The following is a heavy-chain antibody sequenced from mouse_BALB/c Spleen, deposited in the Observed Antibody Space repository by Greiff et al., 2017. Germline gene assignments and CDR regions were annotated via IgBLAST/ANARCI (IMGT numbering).Heavy chain of an antibody. CDR1: GFTFSDFY. CDR2: SRNKANDYTT. Sequence: EVQVVESGGGLVQPGGSLRLSCATSGFTFSDFYMEWVRQPPGKRLEWIAASRNKANDYTTEYSASVKGLFIVSRDTSQSILYLQMNALRAEDTAIYYCARDAGDEGAFDYWGQGTTLTVSS. J-gene: IGHJ2*01. V-gene: IGHV7-1*02. CDR3: ARDAGDEGAFDY. D-gene: IGHD3-3*01.